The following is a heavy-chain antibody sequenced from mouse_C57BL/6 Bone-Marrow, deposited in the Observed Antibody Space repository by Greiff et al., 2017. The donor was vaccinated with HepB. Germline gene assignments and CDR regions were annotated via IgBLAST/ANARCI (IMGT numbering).Heavy chain of an antibody. J-gene: IGHJ3*01. CDR3: VRENDYYGSSYWFAY. CDR1: GFTFNTYA. CDR2: IRSKSSNYAT. D-gene: IGHD1-1*01. Sequence: EVQGVESGGGLVQPKGSLKLSCAASGFTFNTYAMHWVRQAPGKGLEWVARIRSKSSNYATYYADSVKDRFTISRDDSQSMLYLQMNNLKTEDTAMYNCVRENDYYGSSYWFAYWGQGTLVTVSA. V-gene: IGHV10-3*01.